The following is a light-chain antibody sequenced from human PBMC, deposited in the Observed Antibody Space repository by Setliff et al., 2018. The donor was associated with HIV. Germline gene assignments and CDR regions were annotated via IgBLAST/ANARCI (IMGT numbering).Light chain of an antibody. Sequence: QSALTQPASVSGSPGQSITISCTGTSSDVGNYNYVSWYQQHPGKAPKLMIYEVSNRPSGISHRFSGSKSGNTASLTISGLQAEDEADYYCSSHTPSSTLVFGTGTKVTVL. CDR1: SSDVGNYNY. CDR3: SSHTPSSTLV. CDR2: EVS. J-gene: IGLJ1*01. V-gene: IGLV2-14*01.